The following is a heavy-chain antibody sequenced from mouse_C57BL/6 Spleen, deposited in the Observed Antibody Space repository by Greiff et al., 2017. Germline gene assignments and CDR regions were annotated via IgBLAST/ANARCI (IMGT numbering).Heavy chain of an antibody. CDR2: ISSGSSTI. Sequence: EVQVVESGGGLVKPGGSLKLSCAASGFTFSDYGMHWVRQAPEKGLEWVAYISSGSSTIYYADTVKGRFTISRDNAKNTLFLQMTSLRSEDTAMYYCARRGSREVYYAMDYWGQGTSVTVSS. V-gene: IGHV5-17*01. CDR3: ARRGSREVYYAMDY. CDR1: GFTFSDYG. J-gene: IGHJ4*01. D-gene: IGHD1-1*01.